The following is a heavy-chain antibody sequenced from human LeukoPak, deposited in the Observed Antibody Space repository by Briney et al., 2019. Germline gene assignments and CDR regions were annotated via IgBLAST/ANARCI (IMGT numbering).Heavy chain of an antibody. Sequence: SVKVSCKASGGTFSSYATSWVRQAPGQGLEWMGGIIPIFGTANYAQKFQGRVTITADESTSTAYMELSSLRSEDTAVYYCAREITMVRGKSDYYYYYGMDVWGKGTTVTVSS. V-gene: IGHV1-69*13. D-gene: IGHD3-10*01. CDR2: IIPIFGTA. J-gene: IGHJ6*04. CDR3: AREITMVRGKSDYYYYYGMDV. CDR1: GGTFSSYA.